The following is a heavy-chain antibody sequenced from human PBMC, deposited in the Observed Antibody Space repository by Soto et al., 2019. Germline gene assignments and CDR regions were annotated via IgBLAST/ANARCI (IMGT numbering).Heavy chain of an antibody. Sequence: HPGGSLRLSCAASGFTFSSYAMSWVRQAPGKGLEWVSSMSGAGRSSYDADSVKGRFTISRDNSKNTLYLQMNNLRAEDTALYYCAKGPIFGVENIYDYWGQGTLVTVSS. J-gene: IGHJ4*02. V-gene: IGHV3-23*01. CDR1: GFTFSSYA. CDR2: MSGAGRSS. D-gene: IGHD3-3*01. CDR3: AKGPIFGVENIYDY.